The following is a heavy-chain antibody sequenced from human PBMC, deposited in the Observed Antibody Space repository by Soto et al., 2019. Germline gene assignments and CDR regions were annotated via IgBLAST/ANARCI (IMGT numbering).Heavy chain of an antibody. CDR3: ARDESNAFDY. CDR1: GFTFSNHG. V-gene: IGHV3-33*01. J-gene: IGHJ4*02. Sequence: QVQLVESGGGVVQPGRSLRLSCAASGFTFSNHGMHWVRQAPGKGLEWMAVIWYDGSNKFHADSVKGRFTISRDNSNDTLYLQMNSLRAEDTAVYYCARDESNAFDYWGQGTLVTVSS. D-gene: IGHD4-4*01. CDR2: IWYDGSNK.